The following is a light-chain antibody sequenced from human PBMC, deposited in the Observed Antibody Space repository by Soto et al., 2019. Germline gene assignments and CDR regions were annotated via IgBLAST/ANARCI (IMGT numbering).Light chain of an antibody. J-gene: IGLJ2*01. CDR3: QSYDSSLSWV. CDR2: GNS. V-gene: IGLV1-40*01. Sequence: QSVLTQPPSVSEAPGQRVTISCTGSSSNNGAGYDVHWYQQLPGTAPKLLIYGNSNRPSGVPDRFSGSKSGTSASLAITGLQAEDEADYYCQSYDSSLSWVFGGGTKLTVL. CDR1: SSNNGAGYD.